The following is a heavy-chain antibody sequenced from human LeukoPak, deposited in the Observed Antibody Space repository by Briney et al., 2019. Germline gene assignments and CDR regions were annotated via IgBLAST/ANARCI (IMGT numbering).Heavy chain of an antibody. Sequence: TSETLSLTCAVYGESYSGYHWSWIRQPPGKGLEWIGEINHSGSTNYKQSIKSRVTISVDTSKNQFSLKLSSVTAADTAVYYCANIGRLNYYYMDVWGKGTTVTVSS. J-gene: IGHJ6*03. CDR3: ANIGRLNYYYMDV. CDR2: INHSGST. D-gene: IGHD5-12*01. CDR1: GESYSGYH. V-gene: IGHV4-34*01.